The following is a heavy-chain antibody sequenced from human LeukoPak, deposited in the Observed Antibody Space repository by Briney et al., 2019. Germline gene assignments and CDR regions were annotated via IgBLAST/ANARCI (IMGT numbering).Heavy chain of an antibody. CDR1: GFTFSSYS. Sequence: GGSLRLSCAASGFTFSSYSMNWVRQAPGKGLEWVSYISSRSSTIYYADSVKGRVTISRDNAKNSLYLQMNSLRAEDTAVYYCARVPADFWSGTYYYMDVWGKGTTVTVSS. D-gene: IGHD3-3*01. V-gene: IGHV3-48*01. J-gene: IGHJ6*03. CDR3: ARVPADFWSGTYYYMDV. CDR2: ISSRSSTI.